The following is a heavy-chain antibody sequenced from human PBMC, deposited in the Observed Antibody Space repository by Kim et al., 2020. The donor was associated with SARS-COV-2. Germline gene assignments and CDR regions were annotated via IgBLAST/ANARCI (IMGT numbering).Heavy chain of an antibody. V-gene: IGHV4-39*07. CDR1: GVSITPNTHY. CDR2: IYSSGAS. CDR3: VRGRPWEPIAS. D-gene: IGHD1-26*01. J-gene: IGHJ4*02. Sequence: SETLSLTCAVSGVSITPNTHYWGWIRQSPGAGLEWISAIYSSGASYYKPSFKSRVASSMDKSTNRFSLKMTSLTSADTAVYYCVRGRPWEPIASWGQGTLVSVSS.